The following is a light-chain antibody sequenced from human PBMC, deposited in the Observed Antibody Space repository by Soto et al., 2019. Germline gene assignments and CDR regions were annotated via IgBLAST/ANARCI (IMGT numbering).Light chain of an antibody. CDR1: QSVDKDY. CDR2: GAS. J-gene: IGKJ4*01. V-gene: IGKV3-20*01. CDR3: QQYASSPRT. Sequence: ETVLTQSPGTLSLSPGERATLSCRASQSVDKDYLAWYQQKPGQAPRRLIYGASSRATGIPNRFSGSGSGTDFTLTISGREPEDFAVYFCQQYASSPRTFGGGTKVEIK.